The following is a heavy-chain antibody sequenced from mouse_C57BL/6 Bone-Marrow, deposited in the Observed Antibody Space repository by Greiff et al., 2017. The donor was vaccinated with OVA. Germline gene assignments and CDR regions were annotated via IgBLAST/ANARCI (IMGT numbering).Heavy chain of an antibody. CDR2: IHPNSGST. CDR1: GYTFTSYW. J-gene: IGHJ4*01. CDR3: ARRGIYYRLENAIDY. D-gene: IGHD2-14*01. V-gene: IGHV1-64*01. Sequence: QVQLQQPGAELVKPGASVKLSCKASGYTFTSYWMHWVKQRPGQGLEWIGMIHPNSGSTNYNEKFKSKATLTVDKSSSTAYMQLSSLTSEDSAVYYCARRGIYYRLENAIDYWGQGTSVTVSS.